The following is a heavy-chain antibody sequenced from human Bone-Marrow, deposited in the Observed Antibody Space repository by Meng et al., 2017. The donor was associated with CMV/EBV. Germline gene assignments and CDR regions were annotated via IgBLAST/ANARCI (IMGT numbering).Heavy chain of an antibody. CDR3: ERSDCSSSSCSSHAFDI. Sequence: GESLKISCAASGFTFSIYSMNWVRQPPGKGMEWVSFISSSSNYIYYADSVKGRFTISRDNAKNYLYLQVNSLRAEDTDVYYCERSDCSSSSCSSHAFDIWGQGTMVTVSS. J-gene: IGHJ3*02. D-gene: IGHD2-15*01. CDR1: GFTFSIYS. V-gene: IGHV3-21*01. CDR2: ISSSSNYI.